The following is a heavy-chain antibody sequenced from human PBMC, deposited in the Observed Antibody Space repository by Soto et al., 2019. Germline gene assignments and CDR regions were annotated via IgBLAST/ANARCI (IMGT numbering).Heavy chain of an antibody. CDR2: INHSGST. CDR3: ARGNYDILTGYYILDY. D-gene: IGHD3-9*01. J-gene: IGHJ4*02. CDR1: GGSFSGYY. V-gene: IGHV4-34*01. Sequence: QVQLQQWGAGLLKPSETLSLTCAVYGGSFSGYYWSWIRQPPGKGLEWIGEINHSGSTNYNPSHKSRVPRSVDTSKNQFSLKLSSVTAADTAVYYGARGNYDILTGYYILDYWGQGTLVTVSS.